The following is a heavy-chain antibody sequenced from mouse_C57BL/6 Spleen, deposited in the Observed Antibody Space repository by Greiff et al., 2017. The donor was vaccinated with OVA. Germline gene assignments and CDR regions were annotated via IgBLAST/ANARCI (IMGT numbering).Heavy chain of an antibody. Sequence: QVQLQQSGPELVKPGASVKISCKASGYAFSSSWMNWVKQRPGKGLEWIGRIYPGDGYTNYNGKFKGKATLTADKSSSTAYMQLSSLTSEDSAVYFCARWSNYWYFDVWGTGTTVTVSS. V-gene: IGHV1-82*01. J-gene: IGHJ1*03. CDR1: GYAFSSSW. CDR3: ARWSNYWYFDV. CDR2: IYPGDGYT. D-gene: IGHD2-5*01.